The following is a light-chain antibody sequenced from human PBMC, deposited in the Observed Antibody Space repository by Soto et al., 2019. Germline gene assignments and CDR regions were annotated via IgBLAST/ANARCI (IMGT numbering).Light chain of an antibody. CDR3: QHYGYSLWT. CDR1: QSLTSSY. Sequence: EIVLTQSPGTLSLSPGETATLSCRASQSLTSSYLAWYQQRPGQAPSLLIYGVSSRATGIPDRFSGSGSGTDFTLTITRLGPEDFAVYYCQHYGYSLWTFGQGTKVDIK. CDR2: GVS. V-gene: IGKV3-20*01. J-gene: IGKJ1*01.